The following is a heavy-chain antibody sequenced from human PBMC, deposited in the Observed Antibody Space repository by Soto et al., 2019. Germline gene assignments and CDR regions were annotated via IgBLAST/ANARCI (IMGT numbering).Heavy chain of an antibody. D-gene: IGHD3-10*01. CDR3: AREDYGSGSWKLE. CDR2: INYSGST. Sequence: QVQLQESGPGLVKPSQTLSLTCTVSGGSISSGGYYWSWIRQHPGKGLEWIGYINYSGSTYYNPSHQRRVNISVDTYKNQCSRKLSSVTAADTAVYYCAREDYGSGSWKLEWGRGTLVTVSS. V-gene: IGHV4-31*03. J-gene: IGHJ4*02. CDR1: GGSISSGGYY.